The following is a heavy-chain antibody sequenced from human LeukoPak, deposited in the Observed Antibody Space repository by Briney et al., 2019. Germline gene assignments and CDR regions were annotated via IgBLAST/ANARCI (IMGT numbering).Heavy chain of an antibody. J-gene: IGHJ5*02. CDR3: AKDSRGNYVAWLDP. CDR1: GFTFGSYA. Sequence: GGSLRLSCAASGFTFGSYAKSWVRQAPGEGLEWVSAISASGFTTHYADSVKGRFTISKDNSKNTLYLQMNSLRAKDTAVYYCAKDSRGNYVAWLDPWGQGTLVTVSS. CDR2: ISASGFTT. V-gene: IGHV3-23*01. D-gene: IGHD4-11*01.